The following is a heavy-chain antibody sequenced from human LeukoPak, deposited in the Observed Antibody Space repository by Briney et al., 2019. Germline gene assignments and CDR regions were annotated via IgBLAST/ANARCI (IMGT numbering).Heavy chain of an antibody. CDR3: ARAYEARAFDI. V-gene: IGHV3-9*01. CDR2: ISWNSGSI. D-gene: IGHD2-8*01. Sequence: GRSLRLSCAASGFTFDDYAMHWVRQAPGKGLEWVSGISWNSGSIGYADSVKGRFTISRDNAKNSLYLQMNSLRAEDTALYYCARAYEARAFDIWGQGTMVTVSS. CDR1: GFTFDDYA. J-gene: IGHJ3*02.